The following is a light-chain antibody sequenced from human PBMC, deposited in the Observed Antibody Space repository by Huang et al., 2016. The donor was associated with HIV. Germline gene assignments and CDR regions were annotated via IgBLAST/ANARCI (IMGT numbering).Light chain of an antibody. CDR1: ESVNNN. V-gene: IGKV3-15*01. Sequence: EVVLTQSPATLSVSPGEGATLSCRASESVNNNLAWYQQKPGQAPRPLISGASTRATGIPARCSGSGSGTEFTLTISSLQSEDFAVYYCQQYNNWPPGYTFGQGTKLEIK. CDR3: QQYNNWPPGYT. J-gene: IGKJ2*01. CDR2: GAS.